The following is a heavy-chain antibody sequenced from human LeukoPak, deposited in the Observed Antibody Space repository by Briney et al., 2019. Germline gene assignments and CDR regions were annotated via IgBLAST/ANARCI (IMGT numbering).Heavy chain of an antibody. J-gene: IGHJ6*02. CDR3: ARDGVPAPGRAYYGMDV. CDR1: GLTFGSYG. CDR2: IYYDGSNT. D-gene: IGHD6-13*01. Sequence: GGSLRLSCAASGLTFGSYGMHWVRQAPGKGLEWVTYIYYDGSNTYYADSVKGRFTISRDNSKNTLSLQMSSLRAEDTAVYYCARDGVPAPGRAYYGMDVWGQGTTVTVTS. V-gene: IGHV3-30*12.